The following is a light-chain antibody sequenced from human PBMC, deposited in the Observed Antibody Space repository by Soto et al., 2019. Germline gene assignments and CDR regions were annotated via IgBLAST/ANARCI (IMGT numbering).Light chain of an antibody. V-gene: IGLV2-23*02. Sequence: QSALTQPASVSGSPGQSITISCTGTSSDVGSYNLVSWYQQHPGKVPKLMIHEVSKRPSGVSNRFSGSKSGNMASLTISGLQAEDEADYYCCSYAGSSTVVFGGGTKLPS. CDR2: EVS. CDR1: SSDVGSYNL. CDR3: CSYAGSSTVV. J-gene: IGLJ2*01.